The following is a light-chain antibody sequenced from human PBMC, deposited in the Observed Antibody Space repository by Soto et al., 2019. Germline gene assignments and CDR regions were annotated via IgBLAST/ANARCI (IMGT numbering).Light chain of an antibody. J-gene: IGKJ1*01. Sequence: EIVLTQSPGTLSLSPGERGTIPFRASQSVTSNYLTWYQQKPGQDPRLLIFGASIRATGIPARFSGSGSGTDLTLTISRLEPEDFAVYHCQQYGDSPTTFGQGTKVDIK. CDR1: QSVTSNY. CDR3: QQYGDSPTT. V-gene: IGKV3-20*01. CDR2: GAS.